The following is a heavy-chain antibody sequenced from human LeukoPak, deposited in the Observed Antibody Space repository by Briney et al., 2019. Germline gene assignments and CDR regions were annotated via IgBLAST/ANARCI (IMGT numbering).Heavy chain of an antibody. CDR2: IRSKAYGGTT. Sequence: PGGSLRLSCSASGFIFGDYAMSWFRQAPGKGLEWVGFIRSKAYGGTTEYAASVKGRFTISRDDSKSIAYLQMNSLKTEDTAVYYCTRGGYFDWLFVFDYWGQGTLVTVSS. D-gene: IGHD3-9*01. J-gene: IGHJ4*02. CDR3: TRGGYFDWLFVFDY. CDR1: GFIFGDYA. V-gene: IGHV3-49*03.